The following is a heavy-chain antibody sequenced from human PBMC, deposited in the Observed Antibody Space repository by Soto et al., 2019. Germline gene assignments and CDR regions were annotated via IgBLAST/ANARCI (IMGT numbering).Heavy chain of an antibody. D-gene: IGHD2-2*01. CDR3: AKDESGSQLLTLPGY. CDR1: GFTFSSYG. Sequence: QVQLVESGGGVVQPGRSLRLSCATSGFTFSSYGMHWVRQAPGKGLEWVAVISYDGSNKYYADSVKGRFTISRDNSKNTLYLQMSSLRAEDTAVYYCAKDESGSQLLTLPGYWGQGTLVTVSS. V-gene: IGHV3-30*18. CDR2: ISYDGSNK. J-gene: IGHJ4*02.